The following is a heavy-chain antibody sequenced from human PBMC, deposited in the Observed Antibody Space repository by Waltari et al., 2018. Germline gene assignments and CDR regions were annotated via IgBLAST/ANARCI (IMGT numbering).Heavy chain of an antibody. CDR2: IYNSGGT. CDR1: GGPISSSNW. Sequence: QVQLQESGPGLEKPSGTLSLTCAVSGGPISSSNWWSWVRQPPGNVLEWIGEIYNSGGTNYNPSLKSRVTISVDKSKNQFSLKLSSVTAADTAVYFCAMGLAVAGQTDYWGQGTLVTVAS. CDR3: AMGLAVAGQTDY. D-gene: IGHD6-19*01. J-gene: IGHJ4*02. V-gene: IGHV4-4*02.